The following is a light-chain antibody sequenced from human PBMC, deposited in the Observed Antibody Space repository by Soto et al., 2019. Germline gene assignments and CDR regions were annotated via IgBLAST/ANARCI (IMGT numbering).Light chain of an antibody. J-gene: IGLJ2*01. CDR2: EVS. V-gene: IGLV2-14*01. CDR1: TSDVGGYNY. Sequence: QSALTQPASVSGSPGQSITISCTGTTSDVGGYNYVSWYQQHPGKAPKLMIYEVSNRPSGVSDRFSGSKSGNTASLTIFGPQAGGGGGFFRRPLTSNRPLVLFRRGTKVTVL. CDR3: RPLTSNRPLVL.